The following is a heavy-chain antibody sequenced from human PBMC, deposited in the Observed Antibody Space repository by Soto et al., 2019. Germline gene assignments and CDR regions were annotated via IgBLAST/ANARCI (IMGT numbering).Heavy chain of an antibody. Sequence: QVQLVQSGAEVKKPGSSVKVSCKASGGIFSTYAISWLRQAPGQGLEWMGGIIPLFGTPNYAQRFQGRVTITADDSTRTAYMELSRLRSEDTAVYYCARDRDDYGSGNYYDRSDFWGQGTLVTVSS. CDR2: IIPLFGTP. CDR3: ARDRDDYGSGNYYDRSDF. J-gene: IGHJ1*01. CDR1: GGIFSTYA. D-gene: IGHD3-10*01. V-gene: IGHV1-69*01.